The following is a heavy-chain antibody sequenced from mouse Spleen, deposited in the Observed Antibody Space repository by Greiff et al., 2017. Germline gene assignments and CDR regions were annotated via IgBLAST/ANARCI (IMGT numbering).Heavy chain of an antibody. CDR3: AGGSHYAMDY. CDR1: GYSFTGYY. J-gene: IGHJ4*01. D-gene: IGHD1-1*01. Sequence: EVQVVESGPELVKPGASVKISCKASGYSFTGYYMNWVKQSPEKSLEWIGEINPSTGGTTYNQKFKAKATLTVDKSSSTAYMQLKSLTSEDSAVYYCAGGSHYAMDYWGQGTSVTVSS. CDR2: INPSTGGT. V-gene: IGHV1-42*01.